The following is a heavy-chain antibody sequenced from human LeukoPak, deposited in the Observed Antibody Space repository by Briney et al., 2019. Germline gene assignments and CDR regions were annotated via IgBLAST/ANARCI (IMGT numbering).Heavy chain of an antibody. CDR1: GGSFSGYY. CDR2: INHSGST. Sequence: SETLSLTCTVYGGSFSGYYWSWIRQLPGKGLEWIGEINHSGSTNYNPSLKSRVTISVDTSKNQFSLKLSSVTAADTAVYYCASYWNYGWFDPWGQGTLVTVSS. D-gene: IGHD1-7*01. V-gene: IGHV4-34*01. J-gene: IGHJ5*02. CDR3: ASYWNYGWFDP.